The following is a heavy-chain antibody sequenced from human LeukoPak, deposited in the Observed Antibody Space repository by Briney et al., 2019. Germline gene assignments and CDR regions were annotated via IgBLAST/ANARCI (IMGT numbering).Heavy chain of an antibody. Sequence: SETLSLTCAVYGGSFSGYYWSWIRQPPGKGLEWIGEINHSGSTNYNPSLKSRVTISIDTSKNQLSLKLTSVTAADTAVYYCARGLGGGNSIYFDYCGHGTLVTVSS. J-gene: IGHJ4*01. CDR3: ARGLGGGNSIYFDY. D-gene: IGHD4-23*01. V-gene: IGHV4-34*01. CDR1: GGSFSGYY. CDR2: INHSGST.